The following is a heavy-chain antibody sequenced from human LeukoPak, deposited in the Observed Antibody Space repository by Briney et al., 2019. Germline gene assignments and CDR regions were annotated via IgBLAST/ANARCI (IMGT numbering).Heavy chain of an antibody. CDR2: ISGSGGST. V-gene: IGHV3-23*01. CDR1: GFTFSSYA. J-gene: IGHJ4*02. Sequence: GGSLRLSCAASGFTFSSYAMSWVRQAPGKGLEWVSAISGSGGSTYCADSVKGRFTISRDNSKNTLYLQMNSLRAEDTAVYYCAKAEDIVVVVAATSFDYWGQGTLVTVSS. CDR3: AKAEDIVVVVAATSFDY. D-gene: IGHD2-15*01.